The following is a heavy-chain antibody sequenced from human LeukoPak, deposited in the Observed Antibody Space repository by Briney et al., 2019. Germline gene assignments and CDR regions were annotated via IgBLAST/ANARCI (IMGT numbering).Heavy chain of an antibody. CDR3: ARDGRGLVRYYYYYMDV. CDR2: FIPIFGTA. CDR1: GGTSSNYA. V-gene: IGHV1-69*13. D-gene: IGHD3-10*01. Sequence: GASVKVSCKASGGTSSNYAISWVRQAPAQGLEWMGVFIPIFGTANYAQKFQGRVTITADESTSTAYMELSSLRAEDTAVYYCARDGRGLVRYYYYYMDVWGKGTTVTVSS. J-gene: IGHJ6*03.